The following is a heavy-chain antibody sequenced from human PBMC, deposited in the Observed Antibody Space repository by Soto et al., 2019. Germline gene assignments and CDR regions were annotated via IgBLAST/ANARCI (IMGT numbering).Heavy chain of an antibody. CDR1: GGSISSYY. CDR2: IYYSGST. V-gene: IGHV4-59*01. Sequence: SETLSLTCTVSGGSISSYYWSWIRQPPGKGLEWIGYIYYSGSTNYNPSLKSRVTISVDTSKNQFSLKMSSVTAADTAVYYCARDTDPYLDYWGQGTLVTVSS. D-gene: IGHD4-17*01. CDR3: ARDTDPYLDY. J-gene: IGHJ4*02.